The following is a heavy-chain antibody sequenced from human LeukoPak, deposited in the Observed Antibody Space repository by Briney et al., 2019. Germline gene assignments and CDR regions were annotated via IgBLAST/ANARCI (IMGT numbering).Heavy chain of an antibody. CDR3: AREETGYDFWSGDAFDI. CDR1: GFTFSSYA. J-gene: IGHJ3*02. Sequence: PGGSLRLSCAASGFTFSSYAMSWVRQAPGKGLEWVSAISGSGGSTYYADSVKGRFTISRDNSKNTLYLQMNSLRAEDTAVYYCAREETGYDFWSGDAFDIWGQGTMVTVSS. V-gene: IGHV3-23*01. D-gene: IGHD3-3*01. CDR2: ISGSGGST.